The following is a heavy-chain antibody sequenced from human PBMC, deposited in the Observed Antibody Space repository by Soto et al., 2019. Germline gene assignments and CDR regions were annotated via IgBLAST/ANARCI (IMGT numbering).Heavy chain of an antibody. Sequence: SETLSLTCTVSGGSVSSGSYYWSWIRQPPGKGLEWIGYIYYSGSTNYNPSLKSRVTISVDTSKNQFSLKLSSVTAADTAVYYCARMVGSGSSDYWGQGTLVTVSS. V-gene: IGHV4-61*01. D-gene: IGHD3-10*01. J-gene: IGHJ4*02. CDR2: IYYSGST. CDR3: ARMVGSGSSDY. CDR1: GGSVSSGSYY.